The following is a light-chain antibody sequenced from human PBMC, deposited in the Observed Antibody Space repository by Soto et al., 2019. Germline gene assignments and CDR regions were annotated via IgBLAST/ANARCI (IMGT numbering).Light chain of an antibody. Sequence: EIVLTQSPATLSLSLGERATLSGRASQSVSSYLAWYQQKPGQPPRILIYDASNRATGIPARFIGSGSGTDVTLTITSLHPEDFAVYYCQQSSKWITFGQGTRLEI. CDR1: QSVSSY. V-gene: IGKV3-11*01. CDR2: DAS. CDR3: QQSSKWIT. J-gene: IGKJ5*01.